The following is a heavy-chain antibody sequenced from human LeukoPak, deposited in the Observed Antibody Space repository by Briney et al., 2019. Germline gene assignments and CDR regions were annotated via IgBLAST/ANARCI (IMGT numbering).Heavy chain of an antibody. CDR1: GLTFSSYA. V-gene: IGHV3-30-3*01. D-gene: IGHD2-15*01. Sequence: GGSLRLSCAASGLTFSSYAMHWVRQAPGKGLEWVAVISYDGSNKYYADSVKGRFTISRDNSKNTLYLQMNSLRAEDTAVYYCARDLGYCSGGSCPQSYYFDYWGQGTLVTVSS. CDR3: ARDLGYCSGGSCPQSYYFDY. CDR2: ISYDGSNK. J-gene: IGHJ4*02.